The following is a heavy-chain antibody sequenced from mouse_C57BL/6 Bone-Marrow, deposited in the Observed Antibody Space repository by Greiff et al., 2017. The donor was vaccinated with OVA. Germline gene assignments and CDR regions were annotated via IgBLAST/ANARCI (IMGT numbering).Heavy chain of an antibody. Sequence: QVQLKESGAELARPGASVKLSCKASGYTFTSYGISWVKQRTGQGLEWIGEIYPRSGNTYYNEKFKGKATLTADKSSSTAYMELRSLTSEDSAVYFCARYRAYGSSTGFAYWGQGTLVTVSA. D-gene: IGHD1-1*01. CDR3: ARYRAYGSSTGFAY. CDR1: GYTFTSYG. CDR2: IYPRSGNT. J-gene: IGHJ3*01. V-gene: IGHV1-81*01.